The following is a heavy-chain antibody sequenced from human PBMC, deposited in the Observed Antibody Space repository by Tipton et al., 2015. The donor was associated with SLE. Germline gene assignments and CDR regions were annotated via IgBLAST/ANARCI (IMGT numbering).Heavy chain of an antibody. CDR1: GFTFSSYG. V-gene: IGHV3-30*02. D-gene: IGHD4-11*01. Sequence: SLRLSCAASGFTFSSYGMHWVRQAPGKGLEGVAFIRYDGSNKYYADSVKGRFTISRDNSKNTLYLQMNSLRAEDTAVYYCAKVRDYREAFDIWGQGTMVTVSS. J-gene: IGHJ3*02. CDR2: IRYDGSNK. CDR3: AKVRDYREAFDI.